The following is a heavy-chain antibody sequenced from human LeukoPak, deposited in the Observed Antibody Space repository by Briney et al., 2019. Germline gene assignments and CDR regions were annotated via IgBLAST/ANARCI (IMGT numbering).Heavy chain of an antibody. CDR1: GGSISSYY. Sequence: SETLSLTCTVSGGSISSYYWSWIRQPPGKGLEWIGYIYYSGSTNYNPSLKSRVTISVDTSKNQFSLKLSSVTAADTAVYYCASLTSNGYCYYGMDVWGQGTTVTVPS. V-gene: IGHV4-59*01. J-gene: IGHJ6*02. CDR3: ASLTSNGYCYYGMDV. CDR2: IYYSGST.